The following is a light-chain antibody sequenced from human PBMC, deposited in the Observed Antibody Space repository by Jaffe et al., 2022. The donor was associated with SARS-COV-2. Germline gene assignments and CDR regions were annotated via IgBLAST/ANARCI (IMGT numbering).Light chain of an antibody. Sequence: AIQMTQSPSSLSASVGDRVTITCRADQGIKNDLGWYQQKAGKAPKLLIYATSRLESGVPSRFSGSGSGTDFTLTISSLQPEDCATYYCLQDYSYPRTFGQGTKVEVK. CDR1: QGIKND. V-gene: IGKV1-6*01. CDR2: ATS. CDR3: LQDYSYPRT. J-gene: IGKJ1*01.